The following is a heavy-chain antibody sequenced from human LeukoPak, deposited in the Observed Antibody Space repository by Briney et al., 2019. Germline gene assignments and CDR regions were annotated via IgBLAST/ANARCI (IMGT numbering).Heavy chain of an antibody. Sequence: SETLSLTCTVSGGSISSSSYSWGWIRQPPGKGLEWIGSIYYSGSTYYNPSLKSRVTISVDTSKNQFSLKLSSVTAADTAVYYCARHVDTAMVPYYFDYWGQGTLVTVSS. CDR1: GGSISSSSYS. CDR3: ARHVDTAMVPYYFDY. CDR2: IYYSGST. D-gene: IGHD5-18*01. V-gene: IGHV4-39*01. J-gene: IGHJ4*02.